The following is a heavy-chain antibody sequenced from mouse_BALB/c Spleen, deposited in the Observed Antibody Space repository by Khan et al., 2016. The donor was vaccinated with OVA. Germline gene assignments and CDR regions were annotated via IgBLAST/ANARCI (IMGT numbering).Heavy chain of an antibody. Sequence: QIQLVQSGPELKKPGETVKISCKASGYTFTNYGMNWVKQAPGKGLKWMGWINTYTGEPTYADDFKGRFAFSLETSASAAYLQINNLENEDTATYFCARNGNYWYFDVWGAGTTVTVSS. D-gene: IGHD2-1*01. CDR1: GYTFTNYG. J-gene: IGHJ1*01. V-gene: IGHV9-3-1*01. CDR3: ARNGNYWYFDV. CDR2: INTYTGEP.